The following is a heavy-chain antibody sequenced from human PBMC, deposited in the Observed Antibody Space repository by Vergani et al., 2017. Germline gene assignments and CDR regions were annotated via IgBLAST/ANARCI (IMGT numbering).Heavy chain of an antibody. CDR2: ISSSGSAI. V-gene: IGHV3-11*01. D-gene: IGHD5-12*01. J-gene: IGHJ4*02. CDR3: AREVTSGYNYFDY. Sequence: VQLLESGGGLVKPGGSLRLSCAVSGFTFTDYYMSWIRQAPGKGLEWVSYISSSGSAIYFADSVKGRFTISRDNAKNSLYLQMNSLRAEDTAVYYCAREVTSGYNYFDYWGQGTLVTVSS. CDR1: GFTFTDYY.